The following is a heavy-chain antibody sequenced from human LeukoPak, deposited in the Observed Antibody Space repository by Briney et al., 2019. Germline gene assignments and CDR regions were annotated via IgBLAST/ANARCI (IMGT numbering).Heavy chain of an antibody. CDR2: IYSDGTT. V-gene: IGHV3-53*01. CDR1: GFSVITND. J-gene: IGHJ4*02. Sequence: GGSLRLSCAASGFSVITNDMTWVRQAPGKGLEWVTVIYSDGTTYFADSVKGRFTISRDNSKNTLYLHMNSLRVEDTAVYYCARDYPSFDYWGQGTLVTVSS. CDR3: ARDYPSFDY.